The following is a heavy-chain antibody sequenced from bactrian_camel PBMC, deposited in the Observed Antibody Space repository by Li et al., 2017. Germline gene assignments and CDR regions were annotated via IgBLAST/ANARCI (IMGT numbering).Heavy chain of an antibody. V-gene: IGHV3S53*01. Sequence: VQLVESGGGSVQVGGSLRLSCKISVETYGTYCWGWYRQAPGKGREGVAAINDDGSTRYANSVKGRFTISQDNAKSTLYLQMNSLKPEDTGMYYCAADYVCPWWYASDLEYNYWGQGTQVTVS. CDR2: INDDGST. D-gene: IGHD2*01. CDR1: VETYGTYC. CDR3: AADYVCPWWYASDLEYNY. J-gene: IGHJ4*01.